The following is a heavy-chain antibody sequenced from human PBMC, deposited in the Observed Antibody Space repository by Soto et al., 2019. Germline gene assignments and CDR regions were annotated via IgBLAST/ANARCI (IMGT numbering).Heavy chain of an antibody. Sequence: SETLSLTCTVSGGSISSGGYYWSWIRQHPGKGLEWIGYIYYSGSTYYNPSLKSRVTISVDTSKNQSSLKLSSVTAADTAVYYCARAAQLGTSLYYNYYYMDVWGKGPTVTVS. V-gene: IGHV4-31*03. CDR1: GGSISSGGYY. CDR2: IYYSGST. D-gene: IGHD1-7*01. CDR3: ARAAQLGTSLYYNYYYMDV. J-gene: IGHJ6*03.